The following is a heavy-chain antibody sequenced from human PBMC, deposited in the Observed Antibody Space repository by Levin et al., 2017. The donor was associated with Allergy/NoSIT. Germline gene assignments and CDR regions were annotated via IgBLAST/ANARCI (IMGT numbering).Heavy chain of an antibody. V-gene: IGHV3-33*01. Sequence: GGSLRLSCAASGFTFSTYGVHWVRQPPGKGLEWVAGISYDGSNKYYADSVKGRFSISRDNSKNTLYLQMTSLGADDTAVFYCSREPGGASSWPHFEHWGQGALVTVSS. J-gene: IGHJ4*02. CDR1: GFTFSTYG. CDR2: ISYDGSNK. CDR3: SREPGGASSWPHFEH. D-gene: IGHD6-13*01.